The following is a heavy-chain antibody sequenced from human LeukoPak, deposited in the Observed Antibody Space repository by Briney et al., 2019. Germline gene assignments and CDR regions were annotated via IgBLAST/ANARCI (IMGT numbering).Heavy chain of an antibody. J-gene: IGHJ4*02. Sequence: PGGSLRLSCAASAFTFSRYWMHWVRQAPGKGLVWVSRIYSDGSSTSYADSVKGRFTISRDNAKNTLYLQMNSLRAEDTAVYYCARIAMGSEWQIDYWGQGNLVTVSS. V-gene: IGHV3-74*01. D-gene: IGHD6-19*01. CDR1: AFTFSRYW. CDR2: IYSDGSST. CDR3: ARIAMGSEWQIDY.